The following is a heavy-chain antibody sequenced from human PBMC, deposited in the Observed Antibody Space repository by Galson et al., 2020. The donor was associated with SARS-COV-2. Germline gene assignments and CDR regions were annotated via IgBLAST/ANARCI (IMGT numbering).Heavy chain of an antibody. Sequence: TGGSLRLSCAASGFTLSNYGMHWVRQAPGKGLEWVALIWSDENKRYYADSLQGRFTISRDNSKNTVYLHMRSLRAEDTAVYYCARAFGLAKTYCYYDGLDVWGQGTTITVSS. D-gene: IGHD3-10*01. CDR2: IWSDENKR. CDR1: GFTLSNYG. J-gene: IGHJ6*02. V-gene: IGHV3-33*01. CDR3: ARAFGLAKTYCYYDGLDV.